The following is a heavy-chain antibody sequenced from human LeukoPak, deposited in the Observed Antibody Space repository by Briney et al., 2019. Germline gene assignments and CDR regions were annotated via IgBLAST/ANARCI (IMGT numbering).Heavy chain of an antibody. D-gene: IGHD3-16*01. CDR2: ISYDGSNK. CDR3: AKRGNLGYFDY. CDR1: GFTFSSYA. V-gene: IGHV3-30*04. J-gene: IGHJ4*02. Sequence: GALSLSCAASGFTFSSYAMHWVRQAPGKGLEWVAVISYDGSNKYYADSVKGRFTISRDNSKNTLYLHMNSLRAEDTAVYYCAKRGNLGYFDYWGQGALVTVSS.